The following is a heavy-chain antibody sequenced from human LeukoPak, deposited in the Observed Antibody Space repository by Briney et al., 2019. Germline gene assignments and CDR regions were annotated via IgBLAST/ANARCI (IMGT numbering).Heavy chain of an antibody. CDR3: ARLADLHYDFWSGYYPADAFDI. J-gene: IGHJ3*02. CDR1: GGSISSSSYY. V-gene: IGHV4-39*01. Sequence: ETLSLTFTVSGGSISSSSYYWGWIRPPPGKGLEWIGSIYYSGSTYYNPSLKSRVTISVDTSKNQFSLKLSSVTAADTAVYYCARLADLHYDFWSGYYPADAFDIWGQGTMVTVSS. CDR2: IYYSGST. D-gene: IGHD3-3*01.